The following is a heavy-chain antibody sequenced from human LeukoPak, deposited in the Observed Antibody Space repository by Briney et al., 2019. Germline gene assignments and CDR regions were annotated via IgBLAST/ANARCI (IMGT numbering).Heavy chain of an antibody. D-gene: IGHD2-15*01. CDR2: INHSGST. V-gene: IGHV4-34*01. CDR3: ARVVAATTRSKYYYYYYMDV. J-gene: IGHJ6*03. Sequence: TSETLSLTCAVYGGSFSGYYWSWIRQPPGKGLEWIGEINHSGSTNYNPSLKSRVTISVDTPKNQFSLKLSSVTAADTAVYYCARVVAATTRSKYYYYYYMDVWGKGTTVTVSS. CDR1: GGSFSGYY.